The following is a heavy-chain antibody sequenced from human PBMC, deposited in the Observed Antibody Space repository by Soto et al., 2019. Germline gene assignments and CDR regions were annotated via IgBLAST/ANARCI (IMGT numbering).Heavy chain of an antibody. CDR2: IYYSGST. CDR3: ARAMLRHCTNGVCYTRGAIDAFDI. Sequence: PSETLSLTCTVSGGSISSGGYYWSWIRQHPGKGLEWIGYIYYSGSTYYNPSLKSRVTISVDTSKNQFSLKLSSVTAADTAVYYCARAMLRHCTNGVCYTRGAIDAFDIWGQGTMVTVSS. D-gene: IGHD2-8*01. V-gene: IGHV4-31*02. CDR1: GGSISSGGYY. J-gene: IGHJ3*02.